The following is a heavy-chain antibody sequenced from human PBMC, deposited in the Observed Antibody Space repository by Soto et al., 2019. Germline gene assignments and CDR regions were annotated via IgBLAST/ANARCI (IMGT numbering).Heavy chain of an antibody. V-gene: IGHV4-31*03. CDR1: GGSISSGGYY. CDR3: ARRHSYGSGKYAVDL. D-gene: IGHD3-10*01. CDR2: IYYSGST. Sequence: SETLSLTCTVSGGSISSGGYYWSWIRQHPGKGLEWIGYIYYSGSTYYNPSLKSRVTISVDTSKNQFSLKLSSVTAADTALYYCARRHSYGSGKYAVDLWGQGTTVTVSS. J-gene: IGHJ6*02.